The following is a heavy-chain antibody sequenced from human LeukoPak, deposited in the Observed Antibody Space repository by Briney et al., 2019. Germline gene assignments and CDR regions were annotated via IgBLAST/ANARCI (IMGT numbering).Heavy chain of an antibody. D-gene: IGHD4-17*01. J-gene: IGHJ1*01. Sequence: GGSLRLSCAASGFIFSRNGMHWVRQAPGKGLEWVAVISYDGSDKYHADSVKGRFTISRDNSKNTLYLQMNSLRAEDTAVYFCASTVTSNKVQHWGQGTLVTVSS. CDR3: ASTVTSNKVQH. V-gene: IGHV3-30*03. CDR2: ISYDGSDK. CDR1: GFIFSRNG.